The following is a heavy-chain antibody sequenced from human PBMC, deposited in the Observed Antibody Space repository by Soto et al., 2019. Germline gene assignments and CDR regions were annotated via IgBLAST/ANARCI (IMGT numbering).Heavy chain of an antibody. Sequence: QVQLVQSGAEMKKPGASVKLSCKASGITYNTYAIHWVRQAPGQGLEWMGWINAGNGDTRYSQNFQGRVTLTRDTSASTVYMDLDSLKFEDTGVYYCARAISGYVTWGQGTLGTVSS. CDR2: INAGNGDT. D-gene: IGHD5-12*01. V-gene: IGHV1-3*01. CDR1: GITYNTYA. CDR3: ARAISGYVT. J-gene: IGHJ4*02.